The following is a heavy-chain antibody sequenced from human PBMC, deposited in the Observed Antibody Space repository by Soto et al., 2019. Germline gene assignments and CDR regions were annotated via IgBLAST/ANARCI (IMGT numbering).Heavy chain of an antibody. CDR2: INHSGST. J-gene: IGHJ5*02. D-gene: IGHD2-2*01. V-gene: IGHV4-34*01. CDR3: ARGRIVVVPAAIKNWFDP. Sequence: SETLSLTCAVYGGSFSGYYWSWIRQPPGKGLEWIGEINHSGSTNYNPSLKSRVTISVDTSKNQFSLKLSSVTAADTAVYYCARGRIVVVPAAIKNWFDPWGQGTLVTVPQ. CDR1: GGSFSGYY.